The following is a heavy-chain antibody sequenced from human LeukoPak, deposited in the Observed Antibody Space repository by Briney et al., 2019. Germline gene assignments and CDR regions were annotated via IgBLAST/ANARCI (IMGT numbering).Heavy chain of an antibody. CDR2: ISGSGGNT. V-gene: IGHV3-23*01. D-gene: IGHD2-15*01. J-gene: IGHJ4*02. CDR1: GFTFSSYA. Sequence: PGGSLRLSCAASGFTFSSYAMSWVRQAPGKGLEWVSIISGSGGNTFYADAVKGRFTISRDNSINTLYLQMNNLRDEDTAVYYCAKDPPCSGGTCYGYFESWGQGTLVTVSS. CDR3: AKDPPCSGGTCYGYFES.